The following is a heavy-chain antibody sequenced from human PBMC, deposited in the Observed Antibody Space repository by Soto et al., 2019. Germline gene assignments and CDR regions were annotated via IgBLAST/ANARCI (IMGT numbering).Heavy chain of an antibody. D-gene: IGHD6-19*01. CDR3: ARRGSGWLPYHYYVMAV. CDR1: GGSISISSYY. CDR2: IYYSGST. V-gene: IGHV4-39*01. Sequence: QTLSLTCTVSGGSISISSYYWGWIRQPPGKGLEWIGSIYYSGSTYYNPSLKSRVTISVDTSKNQFSLKLSSVTAADTAVYYCARRGSGWLPYHYYVMAVRGQGTTVTVSS. J-gene: IGHJ6*02.